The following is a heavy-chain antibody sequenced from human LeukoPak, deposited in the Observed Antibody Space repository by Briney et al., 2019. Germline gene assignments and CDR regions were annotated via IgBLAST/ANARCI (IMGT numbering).Heavy chain of an antibody. CDR1: GFNFSSYG. J-gene: IGHJ6*03. CDR2: IRYDGSNK. CDR3: VRGKQNMDV. D-gene: IGHD3-10*01. Sequence: GGSLRLSCAASGFNFSSYGMHWVRQAPGKGLEWVAFIRYDGSNKYYADSVKGRFTISRDNSKNTLYLQMNSLRTEDTALYYCVRGKQNMDVWGKGTTVTISS. V-gene: IGHV3-30*02.